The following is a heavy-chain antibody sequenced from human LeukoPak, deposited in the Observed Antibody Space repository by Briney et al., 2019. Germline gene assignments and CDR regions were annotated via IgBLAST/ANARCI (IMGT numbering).Heavy chain of an antibody. V-gene: IGHV3-23*01. J-gene: IGHJ4*02. CDR3: AYGSGSYYIDYFDY. D-gene: IGHD3-10*01. CDR1: GFTFSNSA. Sequence: GGSLRLSCAASGFTFSNSAMSWVRQAPGKGLEWVSAISGSGVSTYYADSVKGRFTISRDNSKSTLFLQMNSLRAEDTAVYYCAYGSGSYYIDYFDYWGQGTLVTVSS. CDR2: ISGSGVST.